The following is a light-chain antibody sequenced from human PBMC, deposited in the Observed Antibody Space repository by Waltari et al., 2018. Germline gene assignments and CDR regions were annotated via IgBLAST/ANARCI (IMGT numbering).Light chain of an antibody. CDR2: AAS. J-gene: IGKJ1*01. V-gene: IGKV1-39*01. Sequence: DIQMTQSPSSLSASVGDRVTITCRASQNINSFLNWYQQKPRRAPKLLIYAASSLHSGVPSRFSGSGSGTDYTLTISSLQPEDFATYYCQQSYSTWTSGQGTKVEIK. CDR1: QNINSF. CDR3: QQSYSTWT.